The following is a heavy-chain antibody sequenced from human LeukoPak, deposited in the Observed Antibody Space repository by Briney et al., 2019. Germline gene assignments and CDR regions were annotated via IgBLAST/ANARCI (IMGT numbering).Heavy chain of an antibody. Sequence: KSGGSLRLSCAASRFTFSSYSMNWVRQAPGKGLEWVSSISSSSSYIYYADSVKGRFTISRDNAKNSLYLQMNSLRAEDTAVYYCARGENTGWYDFDIWGQGTLVTVSS. CDR2: ISSSSSYI. CDR1: RFTFSSYS. J-gene: IGHJ4*02. CDR3: ARGENTGWYDFDI. D-gene: IGHD6-19*01. V-gene: IGHV3-21*01.